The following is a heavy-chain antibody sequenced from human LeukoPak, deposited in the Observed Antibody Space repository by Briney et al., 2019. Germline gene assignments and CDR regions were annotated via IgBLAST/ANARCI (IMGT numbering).Heavy chain of an antibody. J-gene: IGHJ6*03. CDR3: ARDGKVTPSYYYYYTDV. CDR2: IYTSGGT. Sequence: PSETLSLTCTVSGGSISSYYWSWIRQPAGEGLEWIGRIYTSGGTNYNPSLQSRVTMSVATSKNQFSLKLSSVTAADTAVYYCARDGKVTPSYYYYYTDVCGKGTTVTVSS. V-gene: IGHV4-4*07. CDR1: GGSISSYY. D-gene: IGHD4-23*01.